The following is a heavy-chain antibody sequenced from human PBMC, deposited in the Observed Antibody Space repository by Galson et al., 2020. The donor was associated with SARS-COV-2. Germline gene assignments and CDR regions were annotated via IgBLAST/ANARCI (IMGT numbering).Heavy chain of an antibody. CDR3: TTDPFADYYYYGMDV. CDR1: GFTFSNAW. D-gene: IGHD3-3*01. J-gene: IGHJ6*02. CDR2: IKRKTDGGTT. Sequence: GGSLRLSCAASGFTFSNAWMSWVRQAPGKGLEWVGRIKRKTDGGTTDYAAPVKGRFTISRDDSKNTLYLQMNSLNTEDTAVYYCTTDPFADYYYYGMDVWGQGTTVTVSS. V-gene: IGHV3-15*01.